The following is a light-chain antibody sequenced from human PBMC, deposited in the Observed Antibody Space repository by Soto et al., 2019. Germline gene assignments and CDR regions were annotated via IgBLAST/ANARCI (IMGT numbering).Light chain of an antibody. CDR3: CSYAGSSPV. CDR2: EGS. V-gene: IGLV2-23*01. Sequence: QSALTQPASVSGSPGQSITISCSGTSSDVGSYNLVSWYQQHPGKAHQLMIYEGSKRPSGVSNRVSGSKSGNTASLTISGLQAEDEADYYCCSYAGSSPVFGTGTKVTVL. J-gene: IGLJ1*01. CDR1: SSDVGSYNL.